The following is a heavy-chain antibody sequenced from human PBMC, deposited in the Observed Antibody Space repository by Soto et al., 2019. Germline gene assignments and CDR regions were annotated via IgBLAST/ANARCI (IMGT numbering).Heavy chain of an antibody. CDR2: INHSGST. Sequence: SEALSLTCAVYGGSFSGYYWGWIRQPPGKGLEWIGEINHSGSTNYNPSLKGRVTISVDTSKNQFSLKLSSVTAADTAVYYCASAVIGRYYYYGMDVWGQGTTVTVSS. CDR3: ASAVIGRYYYYGMDV. CDR1: GGSFSGYY. J-gene: IGHJ6*02. D-gene: IGHD3-10*01. V-gene: IGHV4-34*01.